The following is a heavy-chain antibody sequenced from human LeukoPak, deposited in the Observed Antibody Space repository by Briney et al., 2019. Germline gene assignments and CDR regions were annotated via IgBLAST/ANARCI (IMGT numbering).Heavy chain of an antibody. Sequence: PSETLSLTCTVSGGSISSGGYYWSWIRRHPGKGLEWIGYIYYSGSTYYNPSLKSRVTISVDTSKNQFSLKLSSVTAADTAVYYCARGRQDCDFWSGYLYYFDYRGQGTLVTVSS. V-gene: IGHV4-31*03. CDR1: GGSISSGGYY. CDR3: ARGRQDCDFWSGYLYYFDY. D-gene: IGHD3-3*01. CDR2: IYYSGST. J-gene: IGHJ4*02.